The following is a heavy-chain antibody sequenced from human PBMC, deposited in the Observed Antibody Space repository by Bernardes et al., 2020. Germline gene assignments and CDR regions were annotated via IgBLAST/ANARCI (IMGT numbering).Heavy chain of an antibody. CDR2: ISSSGSTI. D-gene: IGHD4-17*01. J-gene: IGHJ4*02. Sequence: GGSLRLSCAASGFTFSDYYMSWIRQAPGKGLEWVSYISSSGSTIYYADSVKGRFTISRDNAKNSLYLQMNSLRAEDTAVYYCARDFRRGDYGDYRGGFDYWGQGTLVTVSS. V-gene: IGHV3-11*01. CDR3: ARDFRRGDYGDYRGGFDY. CDR1: GFTFSDYY.